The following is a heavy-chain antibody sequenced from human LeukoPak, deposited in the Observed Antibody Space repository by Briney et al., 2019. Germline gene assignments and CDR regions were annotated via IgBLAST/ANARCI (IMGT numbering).Heavy chain of an antibody. CDR2: IKEDGSEQ. D-gene: IGHD2-15*01. CDR1: GFTFSNYW. Sequence: GGALRLSCAASGFTFSNYWMNWVRQAPGEGLGWVANIKEDGSEQYYVDSVKGRFTVTRDNTKNTVYLQMNSLRVEDTAVYYCARNLLTLPYWGRGTLVTVSP. V-gene: IGHV3-7*01. CDR3: ARNLLTLPY. J-gene: IGHJ4*02.